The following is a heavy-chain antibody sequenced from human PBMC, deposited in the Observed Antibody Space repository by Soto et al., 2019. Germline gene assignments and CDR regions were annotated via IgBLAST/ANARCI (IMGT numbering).Heavy chain of an antibody. Sequence: QVQLQQWGSGLLKPSETLSLTCAVYGGSFTGYFWTWIRQPPGKGLEWIGEVNHSGDTKYNPSLGSRVTLSVDTSKKQFSLNLTSVTAADTATYYCARGGDFDWLPDYWGQGTLVTVSS. V-gene: IGHV4-34*01. CDR1: GGSFTGYF. D-gene: IGHD3-9*01. CDR3: ARGGDFDWLPDY. J-gene: IGHJ4*02. CDR2: VNHSGDT.